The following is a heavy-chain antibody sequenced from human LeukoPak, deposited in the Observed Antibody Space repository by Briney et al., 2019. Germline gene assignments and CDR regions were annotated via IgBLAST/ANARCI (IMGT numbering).Heavy chain of an antibody. CDR2: IHPKTGRT. D-gene: IGHD7-27*01. CDR1: GYTFIDNY. CDR3: ARDHNWGPDF. Sequence: GASVTVSCKGSGYTFIDNYFHWARQAPGQGLEWVGWIHPKTGRTHYAQNFQGRVTLTRDTSISTAYMYLSGLASDDTAIYYCARDHNWGPDFWGQGALVTVSS. J-gene: IGHJ4*02. V-gene: IGHV1-2*02.